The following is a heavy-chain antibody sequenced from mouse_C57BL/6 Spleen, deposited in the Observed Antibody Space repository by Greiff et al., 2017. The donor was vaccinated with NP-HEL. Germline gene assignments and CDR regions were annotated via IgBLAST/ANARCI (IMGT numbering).Heavy chain of an antibody. D-gene: IGHD4-1*01. CDR1: GYTFTSYW. V-gene: IGHV1-50*01. J-gene: IGHJ4*01. CDR2: IDPSDSYT. Sequence: QVQLQQPGAELVKPGASVKLSCKASGYTFTSYWMQWVKQRPGQGLEWIGEIDPSDSYTNYNQKFKGKATLTVDTSSSTAYMQLSSLTSEDSAVYYCAPTGTVYAMDYWGQGTSVTVSS. CDR3: APTGTVYAMDY.